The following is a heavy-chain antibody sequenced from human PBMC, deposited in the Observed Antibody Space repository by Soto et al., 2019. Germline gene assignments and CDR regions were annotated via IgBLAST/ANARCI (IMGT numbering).Heavy chain of an antibody. V-gene: IGHV1-69*13. Sequence: ASVKVSCKASGGTFSSYAISWVRQAPGQGLEWMGGIIPIFGTANYAQKFQGRVTITADESTSTAYMELSSLRSEDTAVYYCARVTPYYYDSSGQAPNDAFDIWGQGTMVTVSS. CDR1: GGTFSSYA. CDR3: ARVTPYYYDSSGQAPNDAFDI. CDR2: IIPIFGTA. J-gene: IGHJ3*02. D-gene: IGHD3-22*01.